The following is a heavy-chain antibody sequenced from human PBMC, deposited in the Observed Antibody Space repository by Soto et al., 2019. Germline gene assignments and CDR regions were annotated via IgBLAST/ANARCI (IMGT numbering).Heavy chain of an antibody. CDR2: IYYTGST. Sequence: SETLSLTCTVSGGSIWNNYWSWIRQPPGKGLEWVGYIYYTGSTKYNPSLKSRVTISVDTSKNQVSLKLSSVTAADTAVYYCARLGGYYQAFDNWGQGTLVTVSS. CDR1: GGSIWNNY. D-gene: IGHD3-22*01. V-gene: IGHV4-59*08. J-gene: IGHJ4*02. CDR3: ARLGGYYQAFDN.